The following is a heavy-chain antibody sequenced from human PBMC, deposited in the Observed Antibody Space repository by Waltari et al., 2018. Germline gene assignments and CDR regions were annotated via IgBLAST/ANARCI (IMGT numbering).Heavy chain of an antibody. CDR3: ARGTTGAFDI. Sequence: QVQLVQSGAEVKKPGASVKVSCKASGYTFTSYAMHWVSQAPGQRLEWMGWIHAGNGNTKYSQQFQRRVPITRDTSASTAYMERSSLRSEDTAVYYCARGTTGAFDIWGQGTMVTVSS. CDR1: GYTFTSYA. J-gene: IGHJ3*02. V-gene: IGHV1-3*01. CDR2: IHAGNGNT.